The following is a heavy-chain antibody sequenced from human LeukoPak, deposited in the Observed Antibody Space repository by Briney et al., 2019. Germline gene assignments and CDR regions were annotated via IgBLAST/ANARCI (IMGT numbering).Heavy chain of an antibody. CDR1: GFTFSSYS. V-gene: IGHV3-21*01. Sequence: PGGSLRLSCAASGFTFSSYSMNWVRQAPGKGLEWVSSISSSSSYIYYADSVKGRFTISRDNAKNSLYLQMNSLGAEDTAVYYCARDYSYYDFWSGYLTNWFDPWGQGTLVTVSS. CDR3: ARDYSYYDFWSGYLTNWFDP. D-gene: IGHD3-3*01. J-gene: IGHJ5*02. CDR2: ISSSSSYI.